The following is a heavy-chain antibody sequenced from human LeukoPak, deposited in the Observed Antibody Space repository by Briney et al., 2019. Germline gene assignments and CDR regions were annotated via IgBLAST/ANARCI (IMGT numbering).Heavy chain of an antibody. J-gene: IGHJ4*02. CDR3: AKVRSPSGAAKTIDY. CDR1: GLTFSSYA. CDR2: ISYDGSNK. Sequence: PGGSLRLSCAASGLTFSSYAMHWVRQAPGKGLEWVAVISYDGSNKYYADSVKGRFTISRDSSKNTLYLQMNSLRAEDTAVYYCAKVRSPSGAAKTIDYWGQGTLVTVSS. D-gene: IGHD3-10*01. V-gene: IGHV3-30*04.